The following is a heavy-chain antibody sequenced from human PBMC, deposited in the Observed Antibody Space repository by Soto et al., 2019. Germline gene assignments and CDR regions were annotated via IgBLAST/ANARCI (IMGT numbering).Heavy chain of an antibody. CDR3: AREAVKDDFWSGYYSPYYYYYLDV. V-gene: IGHV4-59*01. Sequence: QVQLQESGPGLVKPSETLSLTCTVSGGSLSRYFWSWIRQPPGKGLEWIGYIYYSGSTNYNPSLKGRVTISVDTSKNQFSLNLRSATAADTAVYYCAREAVKDDFWSGYYSPYYYYYLDVWGKGTTVTGSS. D-gene: IGHD3-3*01. CDR2: IYYSGST. J-gene: IGHJ6*03. CDR1: GGSLSRYF.